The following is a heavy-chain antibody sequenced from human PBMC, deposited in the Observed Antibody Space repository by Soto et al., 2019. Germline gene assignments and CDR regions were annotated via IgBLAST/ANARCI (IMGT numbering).Heavy chain of an antibody. Sequence: QVQLVQSGAEVKKPGASVKVSCKASGYTFTSYGISWVRQAPGQGLEWMGWISAYNGNTNYAQKLQGRVTMSTDTSTSTAYMELRSLRSDDTAVYYCARRRYYDSSGYYPPDYWGQGTLVTVSS. CDR3: ARRRYYDSSGYYPPDY. D-gene: IGHD3-22*01. J-gene: IGHJ4*02. CDR2: ISAYNGNT. CDR1: GYTFTSYG. V-gene: IGHV1-18*01.